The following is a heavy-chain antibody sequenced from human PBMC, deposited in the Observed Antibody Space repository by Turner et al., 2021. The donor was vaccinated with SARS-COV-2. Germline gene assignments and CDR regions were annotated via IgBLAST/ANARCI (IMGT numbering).Heavy chain of an antibody. D-gene: IGHD2-15*01. CDR3: ARAESGSFGAYGMDD. Sequence: EVQLVASGVACVPPGGSLSLSCALCGFTLSSYWVNWVRQAPGKGLEGVDNIKQDGSGKYYDDTVKRRCTITRDIAKYKLYLQMNMMRAEDTAVDYCARAESGSFGAYGMDDWGQGTTVTVSS. J-gene: IGHJ6*02. V-gene: IGHV3-7*03. CDR1: GFTLSSYW. CDR2: IKQDGSGK.